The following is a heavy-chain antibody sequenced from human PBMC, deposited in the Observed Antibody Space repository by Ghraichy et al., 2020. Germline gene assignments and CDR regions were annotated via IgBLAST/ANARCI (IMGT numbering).Heavy chain of an antibody. D-gene: IGHD6-13*01. CDR3: ARLPLPRRAAVEDWYFDL. V-gene: IGHV3-48*01. CDR1: GFSFSDYS. Sequence: GGSLRLSCEGSGFSFSDYSMIWVRLTPRKALEWVSYITGSSITIFYTDSVKGRFTISRDNAKNSLYLQMNSLRAEDTAVYYCARLPLPRRAAVEDWYFDLWGRGTLVTVSS. CDR2: ITGSSITI. J-gene: IGHJ2*01.